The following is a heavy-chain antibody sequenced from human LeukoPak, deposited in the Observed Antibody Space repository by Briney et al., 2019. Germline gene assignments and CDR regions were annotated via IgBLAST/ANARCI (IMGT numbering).Heavy chain of an antibody. CDR3: ARDINLAVAGMGYFDY. J-gene: IGHJ4*02. D-gene: IGHD6-19*01. V-gene: IGHV3-30-3*01. CDR1: GFTFSSYA. Sequence: GGSLRLSCAASGFTFSSYAMHWVRQAPGKGLEWVAVISYDGSYKYYADSVKGRFTISRDNSKNTLYLQMNSLRAEDTAVYYCARDINLAVAGMGYFDYWGQGTLVTVSS. CDR2: ISYDGSYK.